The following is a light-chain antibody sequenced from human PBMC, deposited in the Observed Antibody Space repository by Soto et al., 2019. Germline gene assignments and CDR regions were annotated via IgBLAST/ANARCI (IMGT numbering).Light chain of an antibody. J-gene: IGLJ1*01. Sequence: QSALSQPPSASGPPGQSVTISCAGTSSDVGGYNSVSRYQQHPGKAPKVLIYEVNKQPSGIPDRFSGSKSGNTASLTVSDLQAEDEADYYCSSYAGSNNRVFGTGTKVTVL. CDR2: EVN. CDR1: SSDVGGYNS. V-gene: IGLV2-8*01. CDR3: SSYAGSNNRV.